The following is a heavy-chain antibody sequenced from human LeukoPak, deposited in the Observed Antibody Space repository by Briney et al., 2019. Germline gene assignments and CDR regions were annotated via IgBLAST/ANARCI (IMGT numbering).Heavy chain of an antibody. CDR1: GGTFSSYA. CDR3: ARLTDYDSSGYYSRWFDP. V-gene: IGHV1-69*13. J-gene: IGHJ5*02. CDR2: IIPIFGTA. D-gene: IGHD3-22*01. Sequence: SVMVSCKASGGTFSSYAISWVRQAPGQGLEWMGGIIPIFGTANYAQKFQGRVTITADESTSTAYMELSSLRSEDTAVYYCARLTDYDSSGYYSRWFDPWGQGTLVTVSS.